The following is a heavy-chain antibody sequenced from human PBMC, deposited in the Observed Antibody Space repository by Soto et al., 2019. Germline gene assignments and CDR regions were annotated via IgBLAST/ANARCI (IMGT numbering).Heavy chain of an antibody. V-gene: IGHV3-21*01. Sequence: GGSLRLTCAASGFTFSSYGMHWVRQAPGKGLEWVSSINTFGSNIYYADSVKGLFTISRDNAENSLYLQMSILRAEDTGLYYCARDQDYYDLYYHGMDVWGQGTTVTVSS. CDR1: GFTFSSYG. D-gene: IGHD3-22*01. J-gene: IGHJ6*02. CDR3: ARDQDYYDLYYHGMDV. CDR2: INTFGSNI.